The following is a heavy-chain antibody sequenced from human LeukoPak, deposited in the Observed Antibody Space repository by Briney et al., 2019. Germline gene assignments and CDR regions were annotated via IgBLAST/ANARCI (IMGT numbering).Heavy chain of an antibody. Sequence: GGSLRLSCAASGFTFSTNAMNWVRQAPGKGLEWVSGIGSDGRAFYTDSVKGRFTISRDNSKNTLYLQMNSLRAEDTAVYYCARDRPHYDILTDYYYYYMDVWGKGTTVTVSS. CDR3: ARDRPHYDILTDYYYYYMDV. CDR1: GFTFSTNA. V-gene: IGHV3-23*01. J-gene: IGHJ6*03. CDR2: IGSDGRA. D-gene: IGHD3-9*01.